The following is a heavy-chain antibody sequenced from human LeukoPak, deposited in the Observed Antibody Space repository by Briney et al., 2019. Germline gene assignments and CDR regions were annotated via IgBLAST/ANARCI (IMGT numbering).Heavy chain of an antibody. CDR1: GYTFTGYY. Sequence: GASVKVSCKASGYTFTGYYMHWVRQAPGQGLEWMGWINPNSGGTNYAQKFQGRVTMTRDTSISTAYMELSRLRSDDTAVYYCASDSTVTRAGGLLMDVWGKGTTVTISS. J-gene: IGHJ6*03. D-gene: IGHD4-17*01. V-gene: IGHV1-2*02. CDR2: INPNSGGT. CDR3: ASDSTVTRAGGLLMDV.